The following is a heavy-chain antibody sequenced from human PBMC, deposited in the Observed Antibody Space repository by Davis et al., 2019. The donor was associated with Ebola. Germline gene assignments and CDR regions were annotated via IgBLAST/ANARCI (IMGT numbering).Heavy chain of an antibody. Sequence: LKISCAASGFTFENHGMHWVRQIPGRGLEWVSGISWNSVGIGYADSVEGRFTISRDNAKNSLYLQMNSLSAEDTALYYCAKDIVSDSGSYIGHLDYWGQGTLVTVSS. D-gene: IGHD1-26*01. CDR1: GFTFENHG. V-gene: IGHV3-9*01. J-gene: IGHJ4*02. CDR2: ISWNSVGI. CDR3: AKDIVSDSGSYIGHLDY.